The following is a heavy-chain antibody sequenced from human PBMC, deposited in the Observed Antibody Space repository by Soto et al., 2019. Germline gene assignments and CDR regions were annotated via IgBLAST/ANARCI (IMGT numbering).Heavy chain of an antibody. CDR2: ISYDGSNK. CDR3: GRCSSTSCHLGSDY. CDR1: GFTFSSYA. Sequence: QVQLVESGGGVVQPGRSLRLYCAASGFTFSSYAMNWVRQAPGKGLEWVALISYDGSNKYYADSVKGRFTISRDSSKNTLYLQMNSLRDADTAFYYCGRCSSTSCHLGSDYWGQGTLVTVSS. V-gene: IGHV3-30-3*01. J-gene: IGHJ4*02. D-gene: IGHD2-2*01.